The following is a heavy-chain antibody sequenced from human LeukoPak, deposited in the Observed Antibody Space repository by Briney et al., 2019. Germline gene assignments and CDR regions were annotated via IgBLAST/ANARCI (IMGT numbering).Heavy chain of an antibody. CDR2: ISGSGGGT. J-gene: IGHJ4*02. D-gene: IGHD3-22*01. CDR1: GLTLSNYG. V-gene: IGHV3-23*01. Sequence: GGSLRLSCAVSGLTLSNYGMSWVRQAPGKGLEWVAGISGSGGGTNYADAVRGRFTISRDNRKNTLHLQMTSLRAEDTAVYFCAKRGVVIRVILVGFHKEAYYFDSWGQGALVIVSS. CDR3: AKRGVVIRVILVGFHKEAYYFDS.